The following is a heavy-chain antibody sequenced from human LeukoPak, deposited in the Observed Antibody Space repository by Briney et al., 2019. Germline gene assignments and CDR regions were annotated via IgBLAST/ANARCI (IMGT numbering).Heavy chain of an antibody. CDR3: ARDGGYYYGSGSYYNWFDP. Sequence: SGTLSLTCAVSGGSITNNNWWNWVRQPPGKGLEWIGEIHHSGSTNYNPSLKSRVTISVDKSKNQFSLKLSSVTAAETAVYYCARDGGYYYGSGSYYNWFDPWGQGTLVTVSS. CDR1: GGSITNNNW. V-gene: IGHV4-4*02. CDR2: IHHSGST. J-gene: IGHJ5*02. D-gene: IGHD3-10*01.